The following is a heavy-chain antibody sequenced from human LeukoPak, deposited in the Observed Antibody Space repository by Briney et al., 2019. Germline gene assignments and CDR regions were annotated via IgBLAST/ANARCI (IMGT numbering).Heavy chain of an antibody. CDR1: GFTFSSYA. CDR3: AKDNRGYSSGWPRTFDY. CDR2: ISGSGGST. D-gene: IGHD6-19*01. Sequence: GGSLRLSCAASGFTFSSYAMSWVRQAPGKALEWVSAISGSGGSTYYADSVKGLFTISRDNSKNTLYLQMNSLRAEDTAVYYCAKDNRGYSSGWPRTFDYWGQGTLVTVSS. J-gene: IGHJ4*02. V-gene: IGHV3-23*01.